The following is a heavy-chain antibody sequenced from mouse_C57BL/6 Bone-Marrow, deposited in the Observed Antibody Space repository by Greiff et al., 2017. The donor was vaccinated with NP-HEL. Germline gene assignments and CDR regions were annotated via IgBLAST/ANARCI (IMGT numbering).Heavy chain of an antibody. CDR2: IRNKANGYTT. J-gene: IGHJ3*01. Sequence: DVKLVESGGGLVQPGGSLSLSCAASGFTFTDYYMSWVRQPPGKALEWLGFIRNKANGYTTEYSASVKGRFTISSDNSQSILYLQMNALRAEDSATYYCARYRVGLAYRGQGTLVTVSA. D-gene: IGHD4-1*01. CDR1: GFTFTDYY. V-gene: IGHV7-3*01. CDR3: ARYRVGLAY.